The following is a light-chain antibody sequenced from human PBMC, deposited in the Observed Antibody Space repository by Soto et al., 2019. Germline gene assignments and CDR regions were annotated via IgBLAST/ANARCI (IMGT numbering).Light chain of an antibody. CDR3: QQYNYWPRT. Sequence: EIVMTQSPATLSVSPGERATLSCRASQTVGSNLAWYQQKRGQAPRLLIYDASTRATGIPARFSGSGSGTDFTLTISSLQSEDFALYYCQQYNYWPRTFGQGSXLEX. CDR1: QTVGSN. J-gene: IGKJ2*01. CDR2: DAS. V-gene: IGKV3D-15*01.